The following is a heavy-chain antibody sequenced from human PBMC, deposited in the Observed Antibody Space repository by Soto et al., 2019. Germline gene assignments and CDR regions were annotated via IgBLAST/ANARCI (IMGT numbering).Heavy chain of an antibody. CDR3: ARGVYYDFWSGYLDYYYYGMDV. CDR2: INHSGST. Sequence: XATLSLTCAVYGGSFSGYYWSWIRQPPGKGLEWIGEINHSGSTNYNPSLKSRVTISVDTSKNQFSLKLSSVTAADTAVYYCARGVYYDFWSGYLDYYYYGMDVWGQGTTVTVSS. D-gene: IGHD3-3*01. V-gene: IGHV4-34*01. J-gene: IGHJ6*02. CDR1: GGSFSGYY.